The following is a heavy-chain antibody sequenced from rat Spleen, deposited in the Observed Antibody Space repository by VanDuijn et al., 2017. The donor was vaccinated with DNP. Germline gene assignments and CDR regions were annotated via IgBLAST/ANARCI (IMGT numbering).Heavy chain of an antibody. CDR3: ARLAYYGYKTYYFDY. CDR2: ITSYGSST. Sequence: EVQLVVTGGGFVQPGRSLKLSCAASGFTFSDYNMAWVRQAPKKVLEWVATITSYGSSTYYRDSVKGRFNISRDNGKSTLYLQMESLRSEDTATYYCARLAYYGYKTYYFDYWGQGVMVTVSS. CDR1: GFTFSDYN. V-gene: IGHV5-7*01. J-gene: IGHJ2*01. D-gene: IGHD1-9*01.